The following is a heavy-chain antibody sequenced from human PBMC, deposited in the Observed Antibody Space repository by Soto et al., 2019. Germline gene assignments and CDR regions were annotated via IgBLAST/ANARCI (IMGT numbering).Heavy chain of an antibody. Sequence: SETLSLTCAVSGVSIHNSHSFWGWIRQPPGKGLEFIGSMYYSGGANYNPSLKSRVTISLDTSKNQFSLTVNSVTAADTAIYYCGRVVEGATRHTDFDSWGQGTLGTVPQ. CDR2: MYYSGGA. V-gene: IGHV4-39*01. CDR1: GVSIHNSHSF. CDR3: GRVVEGATRHTDFDS. J-gene: IGHJ5*01. D-gene: IGHD2-15*01.